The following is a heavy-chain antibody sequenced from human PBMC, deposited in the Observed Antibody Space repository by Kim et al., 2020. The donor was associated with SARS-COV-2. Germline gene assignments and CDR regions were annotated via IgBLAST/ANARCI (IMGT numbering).Heavy chain of an antibody. J-gene: IGHJ4*02. V-gene: IGHV6-1*01. Sequence: AVSVKSRITINPDTSKNQFSLQLNSVTPEDTAVYYCAREGGTSGYYFLSCWGQGTLVTVSS. CDR3: AREGGTSGYYFLSC. D-gene: IGHD3-3*01.